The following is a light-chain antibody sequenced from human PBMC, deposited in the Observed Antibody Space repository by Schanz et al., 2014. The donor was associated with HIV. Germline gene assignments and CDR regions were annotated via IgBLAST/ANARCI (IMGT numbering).Light chain of an antibody. CDR3: ASYAGSNNLV. CDR1: SADVERYDL. Sequence: QSALTQPASVSGSPGQSITISCTGTSADVERYDLVSWYQQHPGKAPKLLIYEGSKRTSRVSKHFSGSKHGNTASLTISGVQAGDEAYYYYASYAGSNNLVFGGVANLTV. V-gene: IGLV2-23*01. J-gene: IGLJ2*01. CDR2: EGS.